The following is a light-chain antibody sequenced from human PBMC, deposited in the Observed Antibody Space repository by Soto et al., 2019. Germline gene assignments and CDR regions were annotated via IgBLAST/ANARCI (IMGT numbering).Light chain of an antibody. J-gene: IGKJ4*01. Sequence: AIRMTQSPSSLSASTGDRVTITCRASQGISSYLAWYQQKPGKAPKLLIYAASTLQSGVPSRFSGSGSGTDFTLTISCLQPEYFATYYCQQYYSYPLTFGGGTKVEIK. V-gene: IGKV1-8*01. CDR1: QGISSY. CDR2: AAS. CDR3: QQYYSYPLT.